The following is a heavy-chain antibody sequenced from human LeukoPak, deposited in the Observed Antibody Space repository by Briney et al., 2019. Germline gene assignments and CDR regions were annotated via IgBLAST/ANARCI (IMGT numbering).Heavy chain of an antibody. D-gene: IGHD3-16*02. Sequence: GGSLRLSCAASGFTFTTYWMGWVRQAPGKGLEWVANIKQDGSEKYYGDPVKGRFTISRDNAKNSLSLQMNSLRAEDTAVYYCARYDVWGSYRAFDYWGQGTLVTVSS. CDR1: GFTFTTYW. CDR2: IKQDGSEK. CDR3: ARYDVWGSYRAFDY. V-gene: IGHV3-7*01. J-gene: IGHJ4*02.